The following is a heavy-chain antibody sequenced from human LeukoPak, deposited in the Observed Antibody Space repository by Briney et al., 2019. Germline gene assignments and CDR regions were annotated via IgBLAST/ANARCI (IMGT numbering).Heavy chain of an antibody. D-gene: IGHD4-17*01. V-gene: IGHV3-53*01. Sequence: GGSLRLSCAASGLISSHNYVSWVRQAPGKGLEWVSAIHTSGDTCYADSVKGRFTISRDTSKNTLYLQINSLRVEDTAVYYCIVFGDSNHWGQGTLVTVSS. CDR2: IHTSGDT. CDR1: GLISSHNY. J-gene: IGHJ5*02. CDR3: IVFGDSNH.